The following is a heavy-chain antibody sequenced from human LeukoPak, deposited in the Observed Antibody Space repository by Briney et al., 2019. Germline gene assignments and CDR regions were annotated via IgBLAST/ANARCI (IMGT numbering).Heavy chain of an antibody. V-gene: IGHV3-30*18. CDR2: LSYGGSDK. CDR1: GFTFSTYA. CDR3: AKDNKERGYCSGGACYSMALDY. D-gene: IGHD2-15*01. J-gene: IGHJ4*02. Sequence: GGSLRLSCAASGFTFSTYAMHWVRQAPGRGLEWVAVLSYGGSDKYCADSVKGRFTISRDSSTNTLYLQMNSLRAEDTAVYYCAKDNKERGYCSGGACYSMALDYWGQGTLVTVSS.